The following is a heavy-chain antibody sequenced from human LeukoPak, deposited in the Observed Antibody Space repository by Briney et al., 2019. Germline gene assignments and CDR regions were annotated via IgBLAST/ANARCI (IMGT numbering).Heavy chain of an antibody. CDR3: AKVLWSGYYTNNWFDP. J-gene: IGHJ5*02. D-gene: IGHD3-3*01. Sequence: GGSLRLSCAASGFTFDDYAMHWVRQAPGKGLEWVSGISWNSGSIGCADSVKGRLTISRDNAKNSLYLQMNSLRAEDTALYYCAKVLWSGYYTNNWFDPWGQGTLVTVSS. CDR1: GFTFDDYA. CDR2: ISWNSGSI. V-gene: IGHV3-9*01.